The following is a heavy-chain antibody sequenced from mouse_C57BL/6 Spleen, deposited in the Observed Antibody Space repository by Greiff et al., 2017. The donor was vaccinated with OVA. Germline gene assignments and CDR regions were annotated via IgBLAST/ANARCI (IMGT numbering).Heavy chain of an antibody. V-gene: IGHV1-55*01. Sequence: QVQLQQPGAELVKPGASVKMSCKASGYTFTSYWITWVKQRPGQGLEWIGDIYPGSGSTNYNEKFQSKATLPVDTSSSTAYMQLSSLTSEGSAVFYFARSGSNYDYSMDYWGQGTSVTVSS. CDR3: ARSGSNYDYSMDY. D-gene: IGHD2-5*01. CDR1: GYTFTSYW. CDR2: IYPGSGST. J-gene: IGHJ4*01.